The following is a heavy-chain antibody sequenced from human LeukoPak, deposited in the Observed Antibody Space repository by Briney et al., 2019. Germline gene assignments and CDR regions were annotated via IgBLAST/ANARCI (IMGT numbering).Heavy chain of an antibody. CDR2: INHSGST. CDR1: GGSFSGYY. CDR3: ARLGSITMVRGVKRDYFDY. D-gene: IGHD3-10*01. V-gene: IGHV4-34*01. Sequence: SETLSLTCAVYGGSFSGYYWSWIRQPPGKGLEWIGEINHSGSTNYNPSLKSRVTISVDTSKNQFSLKLSSVTAADAAVYYCARLGSITMVRGVKRDYFDYWGQGTLVTVSS. J-gene: IGHJ4*02.